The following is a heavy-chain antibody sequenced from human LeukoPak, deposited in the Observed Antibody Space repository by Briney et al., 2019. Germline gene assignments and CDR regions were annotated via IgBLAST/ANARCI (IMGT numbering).Heavy chain of an antibody. CDR2: ISYSGST. D-gene: IGHD2-2*01. Sequence: SETLSPTRSVSGGSISSYYWSWISPPPGRGLEWLGYISYSGSTNYNPSLKSRVTISVDTSKNQFSLKLSSVTAADTAVYYCARDADTSSHFDYWGQGTLVTVSS. V-gene: IGHV4-59*01. CDR3: ARDADTSSHFDY. CDR1: GGSISSYY. J-gene: IGHJ4*02.